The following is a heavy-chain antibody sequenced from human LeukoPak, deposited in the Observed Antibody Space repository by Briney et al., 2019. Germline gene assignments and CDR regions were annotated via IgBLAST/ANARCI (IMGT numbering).Heavy chain of an antibody. V-gene: IGHV4-59*01. Sequence: SETLSLTCAVYGGSFSGYYWSWIRQPPGGGLEWIGHIYYSGSTKYNPSLKSRVTISLDTSKNQFSLKLSSVTAADTAVYYCARIATTKDFWNGHSYYVDVWGKGTTVTVSS. D-gene: IGHD3-3*01. J-gene: IGHJ6*03. CDR3: ARIATTKDFWNGHSYYVDV. CDR1: GGSFSGYY. CDR2: IYYSGST.